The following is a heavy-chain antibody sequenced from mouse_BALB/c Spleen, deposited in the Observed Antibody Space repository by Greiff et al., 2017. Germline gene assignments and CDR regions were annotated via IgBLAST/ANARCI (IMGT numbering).Heavy chain of an antibody. V-gene: IGHV1-87*01. CDR1: GYTFTSYW. J-gene: IGHJ2*01. Sequence: VKLMESGAELARPGASVKLSCKASGYTFTSYWMQWVKQRPGQGLEWIGAIYPGDGDTRYTQKFKGKATLTADKSSSTAYMQLSSLASEDSAVYYCARSGGYDKGDYWGQGTTLTVSS. CDR2: IYPGDGDT. D-gene: IGHD2-2*01. CDR3: ARSGGYDKGDY.